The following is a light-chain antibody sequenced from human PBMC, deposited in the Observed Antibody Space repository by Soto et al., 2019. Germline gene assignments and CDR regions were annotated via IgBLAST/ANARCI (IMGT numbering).Light chain of an antibody. CDR2: GAS. CDR3: QQRSNWLWT. J-gene: IGKJ1*01. CDR1: QSVSSSY. V-gene: IGKV3D-20*02. Sequence: EVVLTQSPGTLSLSPGERATLSCRASQSVSSSYLAWYQQQPGQAPRLLIYGASSRATGIPDRFSGSGSGTDFTLTISRLEPEDFAVYYCQQRSNWLWTFGQGTKVDIK.